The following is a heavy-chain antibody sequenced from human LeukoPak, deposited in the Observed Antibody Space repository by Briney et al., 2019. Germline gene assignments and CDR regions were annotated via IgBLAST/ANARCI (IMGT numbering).Heavy chain of an antibody. J-gene: IGHJ4*02. CDR2: ISYDGSNK. V-gene: IGHV3-30*18. Sequence: PGGSLRLSCAASGFTFSSYGMHWVRQAPGKGLEWVAVISYDGSNKYYADSVKGRFTISRDNSKNTLYLQMNSLRAEDTAVYYCAKGEFIGYWGQGTLVTVSS. CDR3: AKGEFIGY. CDR1: GFTFSSYG.